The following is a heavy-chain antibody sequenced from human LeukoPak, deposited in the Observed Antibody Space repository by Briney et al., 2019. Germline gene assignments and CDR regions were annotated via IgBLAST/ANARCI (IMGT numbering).Heavy chain of an antibody. CDR2: IYYSGST. CDR1: GGSISSSSYY. Sequence: SETLSLTCTVSGGSISSSSYYWGWIRQPPGKGLEWIGSIYYSGSTYYNPSLKSQVTMSVDTSRNQFSLKLSSVTAADTAVYYCARLTLYSSGVPHWGQGTLVTVSS. CDR3: ARLTLYSSGVPH. J-gene: IGHJ1*01. V-gene: IGHV4-39*01. D-gene: IGHD6-19*01.